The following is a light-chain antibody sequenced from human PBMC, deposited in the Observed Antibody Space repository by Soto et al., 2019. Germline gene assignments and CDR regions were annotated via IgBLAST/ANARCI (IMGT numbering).Light chain of an antibody. Sequence: QSALTQPASVSGSPGQSITISCTGTSSDVGDYNYVSWYQLHPGKAPKLLIYDLSNRPSGVSNRFSGSKSGNTASLTISGLQAEDEADYYCSSYTSSSSLGVFGGGTKETVL. J-gene: IGLJ2*01. CDR3: SSYTSSSSLGV. CDR1: SSDVGDYNY. V-gene: IGLV2-14*03. CDR2: DLS.